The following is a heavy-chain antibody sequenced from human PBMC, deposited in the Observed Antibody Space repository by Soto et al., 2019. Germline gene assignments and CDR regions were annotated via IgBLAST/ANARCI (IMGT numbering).Heavy chain of an antibody. CDR3: ARDSHDYGDYDPAGLDY. CDR1: GGTFSSYA. V-gene: IGHV1-69*01. D-gene: IGHD4-17*01. J-gene: IGHJ4*02. Sequence: QVQLVQSGAEVKKPGSSVKVSCKASGGTFSSYAISWVRQAPGQGLEWMGGIIPIFGTANYAQKFQGRITITADESTSTTYMELSSLRSEDTAVYYCARDSHDYGDYDPAGLDYWGQGTLVTVSS. CDR2: IIPIFGTA.